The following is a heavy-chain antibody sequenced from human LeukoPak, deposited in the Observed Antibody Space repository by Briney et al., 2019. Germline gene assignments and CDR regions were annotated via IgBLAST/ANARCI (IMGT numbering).Heavy chain of an antibody. CDR2: SSASGGPI. D-gene: IGHD2-2*01. CDR1: GFTFSSYS. J-gene: IGHJ4*01. CDR3: VRVDCSGTYCYYVY. Sequence: GGSLRLSCAASGFTFSSYSMNWVRQAPGKGLEWVLYSSASGGPIYYADSVRGLFTVSRDNAQNSVYLQMNSLRVEDTAVYYCVRVDCSGTYCYYVYWGQGTLVTVSS. V-gene: IGHV3-48*01.